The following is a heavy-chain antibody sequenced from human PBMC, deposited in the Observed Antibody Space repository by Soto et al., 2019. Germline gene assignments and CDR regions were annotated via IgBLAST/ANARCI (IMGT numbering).Heavy chain of an antibody. CDR3: ARHLVSVAGIWYFDY. V-gene: IGHV4-39*01. CDR1: GGSISSSSYY. Sequence: SETLSLTCTVSGGSISSSSYYWGWIRQPPGKGLEWIGSIYYSGSTYYNPSLKSRVTISVDTSKNQFSLKLSSVTAADTAVYYCARHLVSVAGIWYFDYWGQGTLVTVS. CDR2: IYYSGST. J-gene: IGHJ4*02. D-gene: IGHD6-19*01.